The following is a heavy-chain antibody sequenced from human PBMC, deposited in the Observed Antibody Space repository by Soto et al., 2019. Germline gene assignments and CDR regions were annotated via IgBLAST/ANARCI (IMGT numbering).Heavy chain of an antibody. V-gene: IGHV1-24*01. J-gene: IGHJ6*02. CDR2: FDPEDGET. CDR3: ATCRDSSGWRANTHSYYYYYGMDV. CDR1: GYTLTELS. D-gene: IGHD6-19*01. Sequence: GASVKVSCKVSGYTLTELSMHWVRQAPGKGLEWMGGFDPEDGETIYAQKFQGRVTMTEDTSTDTAYMELSSLRSEDTAVYYCATCRDSSGWRANTHSYYYYYGMDVWGQGTTVTVSS.